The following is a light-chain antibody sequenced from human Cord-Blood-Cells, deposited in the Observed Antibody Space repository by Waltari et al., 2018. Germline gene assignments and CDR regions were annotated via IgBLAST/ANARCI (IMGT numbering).Light chain of an antibody. V-gene: IGKV1-5*03. CDR3: QQYNSYWT. CDR1: QSISSW. CDR2: KAS. Sequence: DLQMTQSPSTLSASVVDRVTITCRASQSISSWLAWYQQKPGKAPKLLIYKASSLESGVPSRFRGSGSGTEFTLTFSRLQPDDFATYYCQQYNSYWTFGQGTKVEIK. J-gene: IGKJ1*01.